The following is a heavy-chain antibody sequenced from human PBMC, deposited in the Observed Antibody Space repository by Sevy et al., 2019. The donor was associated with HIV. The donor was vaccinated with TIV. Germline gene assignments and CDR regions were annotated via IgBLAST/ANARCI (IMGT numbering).Heavy chain of an antibody. D-gene: IGHD6-19*01. V-gene: IGHV3-49*03. CDR2: IRSKAYGATT. CDR1: GFTFGDYA. CDR3: TRDVSSGWYGYYYYGMDV. J-gene: IGHJ6*02. Sequence: GGSLRLSCTASGFTFGDYAMSWFRQAPGKGLEWVGFIRSKAYGATTEYAASVKGRFTISRDDSKSIAYLQMNSLKTEDTAVYYCTRDVSSGWYGYYYYGMDVWGQGTTVTVSS.